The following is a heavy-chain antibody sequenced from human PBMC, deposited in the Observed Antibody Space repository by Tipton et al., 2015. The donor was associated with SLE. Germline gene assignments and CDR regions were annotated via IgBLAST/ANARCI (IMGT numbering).Heavy chain of an antibody. V-gene: IGHV3-21*01. CDR1: GFTFYGFT. CDR2: ISSSSSNI. Sequence: GSLRLSCVASGFTFYGFTMNWVRQAPGKGLEWVSSISSSSSNIYYADSIKGRFTISRDNAKNSLYLQMDSLRVEDTAVYYCSRDANSQTWFDSWGQGTLVTVSS. D-gene: IGHD5-24*01. CDR3: SRDANSQTWFDS. J-gene: IGHJ5*01.